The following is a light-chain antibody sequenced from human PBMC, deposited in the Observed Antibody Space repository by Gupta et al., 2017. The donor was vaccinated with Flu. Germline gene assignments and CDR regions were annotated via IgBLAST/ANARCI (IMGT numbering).Light chain of an antibody. CDR2: GNS. V-gene: IGLV1-40*01. Sequence: QSVLTQPPSVSGAPGQRVTISCTGSSSNIGAGYDVHWYQQLTGTAPNLLIYGNSNRPSGVPERFSGSKSGTSASLATTGLQAEDEADYYCQSYDSSLSGYVFGTGTKVTVL. CDR3: QSYDSSLSGYV. CDR1: SSNIGAGYD. J-gene: IGLJ1*01.